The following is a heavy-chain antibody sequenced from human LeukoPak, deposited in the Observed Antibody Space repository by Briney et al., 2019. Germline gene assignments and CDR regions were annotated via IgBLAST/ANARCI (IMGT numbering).Heavy chain of an antibody. CDR3: ATFPTIVDPEWGDFDY. D-gene: IGHD1-14*01. CDR2: IYPGDSDT. CDR1: GYSFTSYW. V-gene: IGHV5-51*01. Sequence: GESLKISCKGSGYSFTSYWIGWVRQMPGKGLEWMGIIYPGDSDTRYSPSFQGQVTISADKSISTAYLQWSSLKASDTAMYYCATFPTIVDPEWGDFDYWGQGTLVTVSS. J-gene: IGHJ4*02.